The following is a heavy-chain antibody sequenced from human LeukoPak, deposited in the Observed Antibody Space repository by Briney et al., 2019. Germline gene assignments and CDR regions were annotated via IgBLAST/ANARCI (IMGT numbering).Heavy chain of an antibody. CDR3: ARGDSSGYYSAFDY. CDR1: GFTVSSNY. CDR2: IYSGGST. J-gene: IGHJ4*02. Sequence: EGSLRLSCAASGFTVSSNYMSWVRQAPGKGLEWVSVIYSGGSTYYADSVKGRFTISRDNSKNTLYLQMNSLRAEDTAVYYCARGDSSGYYSAFDYWGQGTLVTVSS. V-gene: IGHV3-53*01. D-gene: IGHD3-22*01.